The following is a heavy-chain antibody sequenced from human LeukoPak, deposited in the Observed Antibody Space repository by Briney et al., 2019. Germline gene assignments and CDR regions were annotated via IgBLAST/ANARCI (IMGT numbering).Heavy chain of an antibody. Sequence: ASVKVSCKASGYTFTSYGISWVRQAPGQGLEWMGWISAYNGNTNYAQKLQGRVTLTTDTSTSTAYMELRSLRSDDTAVYYCARDYGDYGIVGFQYWGQGTLVTVSS. D-gene: IGHD4-17*01. CDR3: ARDYGDYGIVGFQY. CDR2: ISAYNGNT. CDR1: GYTFTSYG. J-gene: IGHJ1*01. V-gene: IGHV1-18*01.